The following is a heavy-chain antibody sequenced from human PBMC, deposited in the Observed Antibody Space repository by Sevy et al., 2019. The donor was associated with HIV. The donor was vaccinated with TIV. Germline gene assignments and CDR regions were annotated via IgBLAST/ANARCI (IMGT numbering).Heavy chain of an antibody. J-gene: IGHJ4*02. CDR2: ISVGGGST. V-gene: IGHV3-23*01. Sequence: GGSLRLSCAASGFTFSLYAVTWVRQAPGKGLEWVSIISVGGGSTYYADSVKGRFTISRDNSKNTLYLQMHSLGAGDTAVYYCAKVYKPTSSQYYFDYWGQGTLVTVSS. CDR1: GFTFSLYA. CDR3: AKVYKPTSSQYYFDY. D-gene: IGHD1-20*01.